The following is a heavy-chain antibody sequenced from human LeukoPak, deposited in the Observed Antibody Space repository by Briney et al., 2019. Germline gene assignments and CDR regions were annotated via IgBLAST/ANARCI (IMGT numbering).Heavy chain of an antibody. CDR3: ARQRGYDSGGTGSFDS. V-gene: IGHV4-31*03. Sequence: SETLSLTCSVSGGSIGGAGSYWTWIRQQPGKDLDWIGYIYSTGSTSFNPSLRSRVSMSVDTSENQFSLRLSSVIAADRGVYFCARQRGYDSGGTGSFDSWGQGILVTVSS. J-gene: IGHJ4*02. CDR1: GGSIGGAGSY. D-gene: IGHD6-19*01. CDR2: IYSTGST.